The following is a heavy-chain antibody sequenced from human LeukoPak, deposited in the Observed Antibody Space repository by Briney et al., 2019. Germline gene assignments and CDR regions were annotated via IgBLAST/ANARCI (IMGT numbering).Heavy chain of an antibody. V-gene: IGHV4-39*02. CDR2: IHYIGST. J-gene: IGHJ4*02. Sequence: GSLRLSCAASGFTFSSYAMSWVRQPPGKGLEWIGSIHYIGSTYFNLSLKSRVTVSVDTSKNHFSLKLSSVTAADTGVYYCATSVYSSGWHPFFDYWGQGAPVIVSS. D-gene: IGHD6-19*01. CDR1: GFTFSSYA. CDR3: ATSVYSSGWHPFFDY.